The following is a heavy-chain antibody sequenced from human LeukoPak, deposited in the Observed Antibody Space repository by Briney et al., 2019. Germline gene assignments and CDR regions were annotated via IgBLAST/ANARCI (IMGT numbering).Heavy chain of an antibody. CDR3: VRDRELNY. CDR2: IYNSGST. J-gene: IGHJ4*02. Sequence: SGPGLVKPAETLSLTCTVSGVSISIYYWSWVRQPPGKGLEWIGYIYNSGSTNYNPSLRSRATISADTSKNQFSLKLSSVTAADTAVYYCVRDRELNYWGQGTLVTVSS. D-gene: IGHD1-26*01. CDR1: GVSISIYY. V-gene: IGHV4-59*01.